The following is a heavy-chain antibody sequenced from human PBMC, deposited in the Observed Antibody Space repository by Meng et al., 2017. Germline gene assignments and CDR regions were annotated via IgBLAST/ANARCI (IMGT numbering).Heavy chain of an antibody. Sequence: QVALQQWGPGLLKPSATLVLTGAVNGGSFSSYSWSCLRQPPGKGLERIGEINNSGSTNYNPSLKSRVTISVDTSKNQFSLKLSSVTAADTAVYYCARGVRLPDYWGKGTLVTVSS. D-gene: IGHD2-15*01. CDR3: ARGVRLPDY. J-gene: IGHJ4*02. CDR2: INNSGST. CDR1: GGSFSSYS. V-gene: IGHV4-34*01.